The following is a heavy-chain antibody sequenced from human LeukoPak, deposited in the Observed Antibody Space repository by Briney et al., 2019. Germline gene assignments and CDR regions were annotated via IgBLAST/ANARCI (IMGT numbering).Heavy chain of an antibody. D-gene: IGHD3-22*01. J-gene: IGHJ4*02. CDR1: GGSISSSSYY. Sequence: PSETLSLTCTVSGGSISSSSYYWGWIRQPPGKGLEWIGCIYCSGSTYYNPSLKSRVTISVDTSKNQFSLKLSSVTAADTAVYYCAIQTYYYDSSGYYRQDYWGQGTLVTVSS. CDR2: IYCSGST. V-gene: IGHV4-39*01. CDR3: AIQTYYYDSSGYYRQDY.